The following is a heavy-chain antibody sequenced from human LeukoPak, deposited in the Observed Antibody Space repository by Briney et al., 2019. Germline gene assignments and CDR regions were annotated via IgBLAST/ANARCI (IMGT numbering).Heavy chain of an antibody. CDR1: GFTFSSYA. D-gene: IGHD3-16*01. CDR3: AKLGGHPLHNYYVGV. CDR2: ILDSGYST. Sequence: GGSLRLSCAASGFTFSSYAMSWVRQAPGKGLEWVSGILDSGYSTYYANSVKGRCTISRDNSNNTLYLQMNSLRAEDTAVYYCAKLGGHPLHNYYVGVWGKGTTVAVSS. J-gene: IGHJ6*03. V-gene: IGHV3-23*01.